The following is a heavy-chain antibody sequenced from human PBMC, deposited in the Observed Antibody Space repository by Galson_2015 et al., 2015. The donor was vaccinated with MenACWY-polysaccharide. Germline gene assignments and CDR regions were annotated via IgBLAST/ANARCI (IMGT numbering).Heavy chain of an antibody. Sequence: SLRLSCAASGFTFSSYSMTWVRQAPGKGLEWVSVISGSGDSTNYVDSVKGRFTISRDNSKNTVHLQMNSLRAEDMAVYYCAKGSSAVAYAVIDYWGQGTLVTVSS. CDR3: AKGSSAVAYAVIDY. CDR1: GFTFSSYS. V-gene: IGHV3-23*01. J-gene: IGHJ4*02. CDR2: ISGSGDST. D-gene: IGHD3-16*01.